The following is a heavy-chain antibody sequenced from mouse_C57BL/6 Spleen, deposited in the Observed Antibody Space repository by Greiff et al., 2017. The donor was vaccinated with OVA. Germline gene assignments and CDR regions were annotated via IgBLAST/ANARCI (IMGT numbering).Heavy chain of an antibody. Sequence: EVQLQESGGDLVKPGGSLTLSCAASGFTFSSYGMSWVRQPPDKRLEWVATISSGGSYTYYPDSVKGRFTISRDNAKNTLYLQMSSLKSEDTAMYYGARQDGSRESYWYFDVWGTGTTVTVSS. CDR3: ARQDGSRESYWYFDV. D-gene: IGHD1-1*01. J-gene: IGHJ1*03. CDR2: ISSGGSYT. V-gene: IGHV5-6*01. CDR1: GFTFSSYG.